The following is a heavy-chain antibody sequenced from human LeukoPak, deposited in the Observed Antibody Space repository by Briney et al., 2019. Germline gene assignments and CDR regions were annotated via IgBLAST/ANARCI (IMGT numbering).Heavy chain of an antibody. D-gene: IGHD3-9*01. V-gene: IGHV4-34*01. J-gene: IGHJ4*02. CDR3: ARGPEYYDILTGYHSRSYFDY. CDR1: GGSFSGYY. CDR2: INHSGST. Sequence: PSETLSLTCAVYGGSFSGYYWSWIRQPPGKGLEWIGEINHSGSTNYNPSLKSRVTISVDTSKNQFSLKLSSVTAADTAVYYCARGPEYYDILTGYHSRSYFDYWGQGTLVTVSS.